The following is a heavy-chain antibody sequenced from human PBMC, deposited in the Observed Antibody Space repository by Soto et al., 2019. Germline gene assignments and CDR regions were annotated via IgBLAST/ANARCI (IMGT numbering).Heavy chain of an antibody. J-gene: IGHJ4*02. V-gene: IGHV3-21*01. D-gene: IGHD6-13*01. CDR3: ARRRAAAGTVTFDY. Sequence: PGGSLRLSCAASGFIFTGYNMNWVRQAPGKGLEWVSSISSGSSYIYYADSVQGRFTISRDNAKNSLYLQMNTLRAEDTALYYCARRRAAAGTVTFDYWGQGTRVTVSS. CDR2: ISSGSSYI. CDR1: GFIFTGYN.